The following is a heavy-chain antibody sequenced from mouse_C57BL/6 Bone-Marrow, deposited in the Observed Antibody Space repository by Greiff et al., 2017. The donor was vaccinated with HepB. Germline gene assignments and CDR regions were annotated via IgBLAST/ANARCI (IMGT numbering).Heavy chain of an antibody. V-gene: IGHV6-6*01. J-gene: IGHJ2*01. CDR1: GFTFSDAW. CDR2: IRNKANNHAT. Sequence: EVHLVESGGGLVQPGGSMKLSCAASGFTFSDAWMDWVRQSPEKGLEWVAEIRNKANNHATYYAESVKGRFTISRDDSKSSVYLQMNSLRAEDTGIYYCTRRGYGNRYYFDYWGQGTTLTVSS. D-gene: IGHD2-10*02. CDR3: TRRGYGNRYYFDY.